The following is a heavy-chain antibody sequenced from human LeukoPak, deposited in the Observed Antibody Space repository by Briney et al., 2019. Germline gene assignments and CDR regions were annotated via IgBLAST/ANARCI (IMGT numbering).Heavy chain of an antibody. D-gene: IGHD1-26*01. J-gene: IGHJ4*02. Sequence: GGSLRLSCAASGFSISIYWMSWVRQAPGKGLEWVANIKQDGSEKHYVDSVKGRFTISRDNAKNSLDLQMNTLGAEDTAVYYCARLIVGATDYWGQGTLVTVSP. CDR2: IKQDGSEK. CDR1: GFSISIYW. V-gene: IGHV3-7*01. CDR3: ARLIVGATDY.